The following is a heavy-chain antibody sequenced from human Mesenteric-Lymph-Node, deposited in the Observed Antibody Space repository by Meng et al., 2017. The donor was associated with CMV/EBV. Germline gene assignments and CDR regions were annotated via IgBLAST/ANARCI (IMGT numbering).Heavy chain of an antibody. V-gene: IGHV1-69*02. CDR3: AAQWVVAAKGGLHY. D-gene: IGHD2-15*01. CDR2: IIPILGIA. CDR1: GYTFTNYY. J-gene: IGHJ4*02. Sequence: SVKVSCKASGYTFTNYYIHWVRQAPGQGLEWMGRIIPILGIANYAQKFQGRVTITADKSTSTAYMELSSLRSEDTAVYYCAAQWVVAAKGGLHYWGQGTLVTVSS.